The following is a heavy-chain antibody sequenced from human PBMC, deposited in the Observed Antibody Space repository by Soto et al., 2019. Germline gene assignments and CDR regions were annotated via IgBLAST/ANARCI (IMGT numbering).Heavy chain of an antibody. Sequence: ASVKVSCKASGYTFTSYDINWVRRATGQGLEWMGWMNPNSGNTGYAQKFQGRVTMTRNTSISTAYMELSSLRSEDTAVYYCARGFKDYYGSGSYYIFDYWGQGTLVTVSS. CDR3: ARGFKDYYGSGSYYIFDY. CDR2: MNPNSGNT. V-gene: IGHV1-8*01. D-gene: IGHD3-10*01. CDR1: GYTFTSYD. J-gene: IGHJ4*02.